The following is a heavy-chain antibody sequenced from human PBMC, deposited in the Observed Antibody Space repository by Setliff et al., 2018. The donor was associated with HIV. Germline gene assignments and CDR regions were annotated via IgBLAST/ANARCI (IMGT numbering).Heavy chain of an antibody. CDR2: IIPMFVTA. V-gene: IGHV1-69*13. J-gene: IGHJ5*02. Sequence: SVKVSCKASGGNFRFYAFSWVRQAPGQGLEWMGGIIPMFVTANYAQKFQDRVTITADESTSTAYMELSGLRFEDTAVYYCARAKATRQARPTNCFDPWGQGTLVTVSS. CDR3: ARAKATRQARPTNCFDP. CDR1: GGNFRFYA. D-gene: IGHD1-1*01.